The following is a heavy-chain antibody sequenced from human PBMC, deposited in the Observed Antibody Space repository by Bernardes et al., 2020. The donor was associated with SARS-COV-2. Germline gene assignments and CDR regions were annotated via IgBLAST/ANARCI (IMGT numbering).Heavy chain of an antibody. V-gene: IGHV3-13*01. D-gene: IGHD6-6*01. CDR1: GFTFSSYD. Sequence: GGSLRLSCAASGFTFSSYDMHWVRQATGKGLEWVSAIGTAGDTYYPASVKGRFTISRENAKNSLYLQMNSLRAGDTAVYYCARSHSSSSGMDYYGMDVWGQGTTVTVSS. CDR3: ARSHSSSSGMDYYGMDV. J-gene: IGHJ6*02. CDR2: IGTAGDT.